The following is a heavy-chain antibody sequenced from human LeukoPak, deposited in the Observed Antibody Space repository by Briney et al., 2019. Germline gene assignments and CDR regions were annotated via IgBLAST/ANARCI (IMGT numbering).Heavy chain of an antibody. V-gene: IGHV4-59*01. CDR3: ARSRDYDSSGFHEFDY. D-gene: IGHD3-22*01. CDR2: IDYSGST. Sequence: SETLSLTCTVSSGSIFNYYWSWIRQPPGKGLEWIGYIDYSGSTNYNPSLKSRVTISLDTSKNQFSLKVNSVTAADTAVYYCARSRDYDSSGFHEFDYWGQGTLVTVTS. CDR1: SGSIFNYY. J-gene: IGHJ4*02.